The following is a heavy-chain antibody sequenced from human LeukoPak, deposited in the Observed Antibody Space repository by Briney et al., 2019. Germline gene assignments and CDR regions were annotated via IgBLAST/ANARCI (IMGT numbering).Heavy chain of an antibody. J-gene: IGHJ6*02. Sequence: PSETLSLTCVVYGVSFSGYYMSWIRQAPGKGLEWVSYISSSSSYTNYADSVKGRFTISRDNAKNSLYLQMNSLRAEDTAVYYCARDQYSYGYYYYYYGMDVWGQGTTVTVSS. D-gene: IGHD5-18*01. V-gene: IGHV3-11*06. CDR2: ISSSSSYT. CDR1: GVSFSGYY. CDR3: ARDQYSYGYYYYYYGMDV.